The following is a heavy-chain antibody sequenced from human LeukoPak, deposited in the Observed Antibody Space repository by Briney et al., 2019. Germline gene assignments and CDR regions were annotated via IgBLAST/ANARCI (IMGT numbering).Heavy chain of an antibody. CDR2: IGGSGGST. D-gene: IGHD3-22*01. CDR3: AKAVNYYDSSGYYFY. J-gene: IGHJ4*02. V-gene: IGHV3-23*01. Sequence: GGSLRLSCAASGFTFSSYAMSWVRQAPGKGLEWVSAIGGSGGSTYYADSVKGRFTISRDNSKNTLYLQMNSLRAEDTAVYYCAKAVNYYDSSGYYFYWGQGTLVTVSS. CDR1: GFTFSSYA.